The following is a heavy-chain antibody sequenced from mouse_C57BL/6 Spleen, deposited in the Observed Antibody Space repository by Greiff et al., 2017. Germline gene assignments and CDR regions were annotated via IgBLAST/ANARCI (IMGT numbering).Heavy chain of an antibody. Sequence: QVQLQQPGAELVKPGASVKLSCTASGYTFTSYWMHWVKQRPGQGLEWIGMIHPNSGSTNYNEKFKSKATLTVDKSSSTAYMQLSSLTSEDSAVYYGARCDYYDYEAWFAYWGQGTLVTVSA. J-gene: IGHJ3*01. V-gene: IGHV1-64*01. CDR3: ARCDYYDYEAWFAY. CDR1: GYTFTSYW. CDR2: IHPNSGST. D-gene: IGHD2-4*01.